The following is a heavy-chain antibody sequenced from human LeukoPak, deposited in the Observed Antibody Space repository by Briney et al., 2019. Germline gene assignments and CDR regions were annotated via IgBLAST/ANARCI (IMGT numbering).Heavy chain of an antibody. D-gene: IGHD2-2*01. Sequence: GGSLRLSCAASGFTFSHYWMTWARHAPGEGLEWVTNIKQDGSEQYYVDSVKGRFTISRDNAKNSLYLQMNSLRVEDTAVYYCARDRCSSTSCFYDYWGQGTLVTVSS. CDR3: ARDRCSSTSCFYDY. V-gene: IGHV3-7*01. CDR1: GFTFSHYW. CDR2: IKQDGSEQ. J-gene: IGHJ4*02.